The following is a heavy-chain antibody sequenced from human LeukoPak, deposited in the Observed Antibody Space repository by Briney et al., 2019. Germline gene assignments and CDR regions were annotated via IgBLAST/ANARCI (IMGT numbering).Heavy chain of an antibody. CDR3: ARDRYYFDSSDYYFFDY. D-gene: IGHD3-22*01. CDR1: GYTFTNYG. V-gene: IGHV1-18*01. Sequence: ASVKVSCKASGYTFTNYGISWVRQAPGQGLEWMGGISAYNGNTYYTQNRQGRVTMTTYTSTSTAYMELRRLRSDDTAVYSCARDRYYFDSSDYYFFDYWGQGTLVTVSS. J-gene: IGHJ4*02. CDR2: ISAYNGNT.